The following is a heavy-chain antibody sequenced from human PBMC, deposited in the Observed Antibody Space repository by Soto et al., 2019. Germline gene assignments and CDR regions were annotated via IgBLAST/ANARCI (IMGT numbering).Heavy chain of an antibody. Sequence: GGSLRLSCAASGFTFRNYGMNWVRQAPGKGLEWVSYIGIGSSTKYYADSVRGRFTISRDNAKNSLYLQMNSLRAEDTAVYYCARDQLYYNDISGRPLNAFDVWGQGTMVTVSS. CDR3: ARDQLYYNDISGRPLNAFDV. V-gene: IGHV3-48*01. CDR2: IGIGSSTK. CDR1: GFTFRNYG. D-gene: IGHD3-22*01. J-gene: IGHJ3*01.